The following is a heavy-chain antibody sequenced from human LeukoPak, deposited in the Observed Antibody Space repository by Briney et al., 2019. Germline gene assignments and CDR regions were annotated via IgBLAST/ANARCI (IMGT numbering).Heavy chain of an antibody. V-gene: IGHV4-31*03. CDR1: GGSITSGGYY. Sequence: PSETLSLTCTVSGGSITSGGYYWSWIRHHPGKGLEWIEYIYYSGSTHYNPSLKSRVTISVDTSKNQFSLKLSSVTAADTAVYYCARRFYSSSSFDYWGQGTLVTVSS. J-gene: IGHJ4*02. CDR3: ARRFYSSSSFDY. CDR2: IYYSGST. D-gene: IGHD6-6*01.